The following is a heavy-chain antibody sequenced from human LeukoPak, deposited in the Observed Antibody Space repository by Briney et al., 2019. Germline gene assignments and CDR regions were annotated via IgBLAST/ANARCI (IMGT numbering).Heavy chain of an antibody. CDR1: GDSISTYY. CDR2: IFYSGST. J-gene: IGHJ4*02. CDR3: ARHSGRAVTGFDY. Sequence: SETLSLTCAVSGDSISTYYWSWIRQPPGKGLDWIGCIFYSGSTNYNPSLKSRVTISVDASKNQFSLKLSSVTAADTAVYYCARHSGRAVTGFDYWGQGTLVTVSS. V-gene: IGHV4-59*08. D-gene: IGHD6-19*01.